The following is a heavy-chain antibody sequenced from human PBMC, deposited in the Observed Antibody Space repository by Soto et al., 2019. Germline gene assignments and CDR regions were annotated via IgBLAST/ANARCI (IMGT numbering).Heavy chain of an antibody. J-gene: IGHJ4*02. CDR2: ISSSSSYI. V-gene: IGHV3-21*01. Sequence: PGGSLRLSCAASGFTFSSYSMNWVRQAPGKGLEWVSSISSSSSYIYYADSVKGRFTISRDNAKNSLYLQMNSLRAEDTAVYYCARDRSQTIKERHFDYWGQGTLVTVSS. CDR3: ARDRSQTIKERHFDY. CDR1: GFTFSSYS.